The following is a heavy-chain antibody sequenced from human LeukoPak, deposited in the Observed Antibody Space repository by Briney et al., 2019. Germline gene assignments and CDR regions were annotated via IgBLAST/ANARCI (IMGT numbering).Heavy chain of an antibody. CDR3: ARVPTHYDILTGYYVSYYFDY. CDR2: IIPIFGTA. J-gene: IGHJ4*02. V-gene: IGHV1-69*01. CDR1: GGTFSSYA. Sequence: GSSVKVSCKASGGTFSSYAISWVRQAPGQGLEWMGGIIPIFGTANYAQKFQGRVTITADESTSTAYMELSSLRSEDTAVYYCARVPTHYDILTGYYVSYYFDYWGQGTLVTVSS. D-gene: IGHD3-9*01.